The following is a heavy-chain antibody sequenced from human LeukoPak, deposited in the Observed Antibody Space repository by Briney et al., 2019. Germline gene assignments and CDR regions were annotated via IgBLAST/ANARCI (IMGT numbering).Heavy chain of an antibody. CDR2: INPKSGGT. Sequence: ASVKVSCKASGYTFTGYYMHWVRQAPGQGLEWMGWINPKSGGTNYAQKFQGRVTMTRNTSISTAYMELSRLRSDDTAVYYCARGIRTLPLGTFDPWGQGTLVTVSS. CDR3: ARGIRTLPLGTFDP. D-gene: IGHD1-14*01. CDR1: GYTFTGYY. V-gene: IGHV1-2*02. J-gene: IGHJ5*02.